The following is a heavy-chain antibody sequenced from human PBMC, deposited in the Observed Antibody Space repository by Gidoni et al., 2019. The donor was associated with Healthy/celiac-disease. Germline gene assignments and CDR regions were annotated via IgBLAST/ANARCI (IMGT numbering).Heavy chain of an antibody. CDR3: ARQKEVGSGWASDY. J-gene: IGHJ4*02. D-gene: IGHD6-19*01. Sequence: QLQLQESGPGLVKPSETLSLTCTVSGGSISSSSYYWGWIRQPPGKGLEWIGSIYYSGSTYYNPSLKSRVTISVDTSKNQFSLKLSSVTAADTAVYYCARQKEVGSGWASDYWGQGTLVTVSS. CDR2: IYYSGST. CDR1: GGSISSSSYY. V-gene: IGHV4-39*01.